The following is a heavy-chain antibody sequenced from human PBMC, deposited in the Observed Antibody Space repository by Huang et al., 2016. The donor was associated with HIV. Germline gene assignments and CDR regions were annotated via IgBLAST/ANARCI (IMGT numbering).Heavy chain of an antibody. J-gene: IGHJ4*02. Sequence: EVQLVESGGGLVQPGWSLRLSCAASGFSFDDYAMHWVRQAPGKGLEWVAGISWNSGSIGYADSVKGRFTISRDNAKNSLYLQMNSLRAEDTALYYCARRGVMVRGAHFDYWGLGTLVTVSS. V-gene: IGHV3-9*01. CDR3: ARRGVMVRGAHFDY. CDR2: ISWNSGSI. D-gene: IGHD3-10*01. CDR1: GFSFDDYA.